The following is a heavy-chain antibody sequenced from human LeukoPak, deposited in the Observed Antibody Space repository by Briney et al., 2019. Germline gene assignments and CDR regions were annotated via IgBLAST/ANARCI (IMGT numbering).Heavy chain of an antibody. D-gene: IGHD6-19*01. CDR2: ISGSGSST. V-gene: IGHV3-23*01. CDR3: ARNTEIAVAGNFDY. J-gene: IGHJ4*02. Sequence: GGSLRLSCAASGFTFSSYAMSWVRQAPGKGPEWVSAISGSGSSTYYADSVKGRFTISRDNSKNTLYLQMNSLRAEDTAVYYCARNTEIAVAGNFDYWGQGTLVTVAS. CDR1: GFTFSSYA.